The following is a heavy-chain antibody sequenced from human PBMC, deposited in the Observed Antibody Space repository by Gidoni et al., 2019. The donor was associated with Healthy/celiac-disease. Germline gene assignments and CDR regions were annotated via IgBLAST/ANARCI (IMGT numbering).Heavy chain of an antibody. V-gene: IGHV3-9*01. J-gene: IGHJ3*02. CDR1: GFTFDDYA. Sequence: EVQLVESGGGLVQPGRSLRRSCAAAGFTFDDYAMHWVRQAPGKGLGWVSGISWNSGSIGYADSVKGLFTISRDNAKNSLYLQMNSLRAEDTALYYCAKEGPSGAFDIWGQGTMVTVSS. CDR2: ISWNSGSI. CDR3: AKEGPSGAFDI. D-gene: IGHD3-10*01.